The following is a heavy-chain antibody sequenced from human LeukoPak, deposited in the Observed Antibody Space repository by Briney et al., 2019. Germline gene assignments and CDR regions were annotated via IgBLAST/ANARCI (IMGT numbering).Heavy chain of an antibody. CDR3: AKDKGLISGKYYFDY. V-gene: IGHV3-30*02. D-gene: IGHD1-26*01. CDR1: GFTFSDYA. Sequence: GGSLRLSCAASGFTFSDYAIHWFRQAPGRGLEWLGFIWYDGSNNYHADSVKGRFTISRDNSNNMVYLQMNSLRSEDTAVYYCAKDKGLISGKYYFDYWGQGALVTVPS. J-gene: IGHJ4*02. CDR2: IWYDGSNN.